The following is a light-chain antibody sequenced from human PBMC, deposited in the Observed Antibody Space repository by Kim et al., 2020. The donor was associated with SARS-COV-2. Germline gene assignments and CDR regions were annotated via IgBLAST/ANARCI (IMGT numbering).Light chain of an antibody. J-gene: IGKJ4*01. Sequence: SASVGDRVTITCRASQDVSSWFAWYQQKPGKGPKLLIYAVSNLQSGVPSRFSGSGSGTHFTLTISTRQPEDIATYYCRQTNSFPLTFGGGTKLEI. CDR3: RQTNSFPLT. CDR1: QDVSSW. CDR2: AVS. V-gene: IGKV1-12*01.